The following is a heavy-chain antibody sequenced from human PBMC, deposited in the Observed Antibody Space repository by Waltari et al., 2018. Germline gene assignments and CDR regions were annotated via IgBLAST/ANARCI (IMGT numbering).Heavy chain of an antibody. V-gene: IGHV3-48*01. CDR3: ARDLSGYSNAFDY. CDR1: GFPFSSSS. CDR2: ISSSSSTI. J-gene: IGHJ4*02. Sequence: EVQLVESGGGLVQPGGSLRLSCAASGFPFSSSSMNWVRQAPGKGLEWVSYISSSSSTIYYADSVKGRFTISRDNAKNSLYLQMNSLRAEDTAVYYCARDLSGYSNAFDYWGQGTLVTVSS. D-gene: IGHD4-4*01.